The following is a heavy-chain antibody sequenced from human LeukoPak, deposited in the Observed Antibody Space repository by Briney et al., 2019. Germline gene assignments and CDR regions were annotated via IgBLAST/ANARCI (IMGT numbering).Heavy chain of an antibody. CDR3: AKDTSRYNWNSHLIDY. CDR2: IWYDGSNK. CDR1: GFTFSSYG. J-gene: IGHJ4*02. V-gene: IGHV3-33*06. D-gene: IGHD1-7*01. Sequence: GGSLRLSCAASGFTFSSYGMHWVRQAPGKGLEWVAVIWYDGSNKYYADSVKGRSTISRDNSKNTLYLQMNSLRAEDTAVYYCAKDTSRYNWNSHLIDYWGQGTLVTVSS.